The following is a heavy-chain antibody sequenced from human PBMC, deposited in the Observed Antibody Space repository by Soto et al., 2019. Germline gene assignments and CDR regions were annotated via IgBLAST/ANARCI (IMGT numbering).Heavy chain of an antibody. D-gene: IGHD6-13*01. CDR2: IYSIGST. CDR3: RRSSRYSTDV. V-gene: IGHV4-39*01. J-gene: IGHJ6*02. Sequence: QLPLQESGPGLVKPSETLSLTCTVSGGSISSSSYWGWIRQPPGKGLEWIGSIYSIGSTYYNPSLKSRVTIYVDTSKNQFSLKLSSVTAADTAVYYCRRSSRYSTDVWGQGTTVTVSS. CDR1: GGSISSSSY.